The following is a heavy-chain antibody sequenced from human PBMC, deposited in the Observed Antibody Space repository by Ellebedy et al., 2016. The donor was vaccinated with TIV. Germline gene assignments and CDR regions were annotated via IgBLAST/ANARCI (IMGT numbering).Heavy chain of an antibody. CDR3: ARDREPGYFAYYYYGMDV. CDR2: ITNTGSHT. J-gene: IGHJ6*02. V-gene: IGHV3-11*01. Sequence: GESLKISCAASGFIFGDYYMSWVRQAPGKGLEWVSYITNTGSHTYYADSVKGRFTVARDSAQNSVYLQMNSLRAEDTAVYYCARDREPGYFAYYYYGMDVWGQGTTVTVSS. CDR1: GFIFGDYY. D-gene: IGHD3-9*01.